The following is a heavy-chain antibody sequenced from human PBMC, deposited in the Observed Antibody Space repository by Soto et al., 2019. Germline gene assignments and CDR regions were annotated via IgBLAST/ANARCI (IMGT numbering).Heavy chain of an antibody. V-gene: IGHV4-59*01. CDR3: ARMTFDDYFDY. Sequence: SETLSLTCTVSGGSIISYYWSWILQPPGKGLEWIGYIYYSGSTNYNPSLKSRVTISVDTSKNQFSLKLSSVTAADTAVYYCARMTFDDYFDYWGQGTLVTVSS. CDR2: IYYSGST. D-gene: IGHD2-21*02. J-gene: IGHJ4*02. CDR1: GGSIISYY.